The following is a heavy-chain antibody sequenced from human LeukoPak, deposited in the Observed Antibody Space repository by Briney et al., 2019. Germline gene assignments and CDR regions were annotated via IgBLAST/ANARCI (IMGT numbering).Heavy chain of an antibody. CDR3: ARPSGYSSSWDMNFQH. CDR2: ISFDGTSK. D-gene: IGHD5-12*01. CDR1: GFTFNIYA. Sequence: GGSLRLSCAASGFTFNIYAMHWVRQAPGKGLEWVAVISFDGTSKFYADSVKGRFTISRDNSKNTLYLQMKNLRPEDTAIYYCARPSGYSSSWDMNFQHWGQGTLVSVSS. J-gene: IGHJ1*01. V-gene: IGHV3-30*04.